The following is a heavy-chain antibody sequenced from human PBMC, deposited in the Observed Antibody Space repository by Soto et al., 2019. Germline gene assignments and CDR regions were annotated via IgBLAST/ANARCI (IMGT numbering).Heavy chain of an antibody. CDR3: ARRYSSSLGPTWFDP. D-gene: IGHD6-6*01. V-gene: IGHV3-21*01. CDR1: GFTFSSYS. Sequence: PGGSLRLSCAASGFTFSSYSMNWVRQAPGKGLEWVSSISSSSSYIYYADSVKGRFTISRDNAKNSLYLQMNSLRAEDTAVYYCARRYSSSLGPTWFDPWGQGTLVTVSS. J-gene: IGHJ5*02. CDR2: ISSSSSYI.